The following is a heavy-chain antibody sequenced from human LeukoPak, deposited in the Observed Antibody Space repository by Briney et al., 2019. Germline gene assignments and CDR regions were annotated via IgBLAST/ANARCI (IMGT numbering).Heavy chain of an antibody. J-gene: IGHJ4*02. V-gene: IGHV3-23*01. D-gene: IGHD5-24*01. Sequence: PGGSLRLSCAASGFIFSNYAMNWVRQAPGKGLESVSDISGSGSETHYAESVKGRFTVSRGNSKNTLYLQMNSLRGEDPAVYYCAKRARDGYNSHVDYWGQGTLVTVS. CDR3: AKRARDGYNSHVDY. CDR1: GFIFSNYA. CDR2: ISGSGSET.